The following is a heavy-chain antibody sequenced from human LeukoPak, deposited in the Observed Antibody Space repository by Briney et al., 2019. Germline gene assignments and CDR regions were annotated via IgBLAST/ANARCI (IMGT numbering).Heavy chain of an antibody. CDR1: GGSISSSSYY. CDR3: ARDRAYYYDSSGNSLGGADY. J-gene: IGHJ4*02. V-gene: IGHV4-39*07. CDR2: IYYSGST. D-gene: IGHD3-22*01. Sequence: YPSETLSLTCTVSGGSISSSSYYWGWIRQPPGKGLEWIGSIYYSGSTYYNPSLKSRVTISVDTSKNQFSLKLSSVTAADTAVYYCARDRAYYYDSSGNSLGGADYWGQGTLVTVSS.